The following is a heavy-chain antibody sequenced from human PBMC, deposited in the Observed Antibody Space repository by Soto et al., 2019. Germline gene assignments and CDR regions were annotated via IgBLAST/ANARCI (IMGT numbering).Heavy chain of an antibody. CDR1: GFTFSSYS. CDR3: AKGNYNYGDYFDY. Sequence: GGSLRLSCAASGFTFSSYSMSWVRQAPGKGLEWVSGISGSGGSTYYADSVKGRFTFSRDNSMDTLYLQMNSLRAEDTAVYYCAKGNYNYGDYFDYWGQGTLVTVSS. D-gene: IGHD1-7*01. V-gene: IGHV3-23*01. J-gene: IGHJ4*02. CDR2: ISGSGGST.